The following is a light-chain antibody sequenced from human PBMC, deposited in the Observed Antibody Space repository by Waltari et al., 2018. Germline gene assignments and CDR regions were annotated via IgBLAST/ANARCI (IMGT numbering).Light chain of an antibody. V-gene: IGKV3-20*01. CDR3: QQYGSSPRT. CDR2: GAS. CDR1: QSVSTNY. J-gene: IGKJ1*01. Sequence: EIVLTQSPGTLSLSAGERATLSCRASQSVSTNYLAWYQQKPGQAPRLLIYGASSRAPGIPDRFSGSVSGTDFTLTISRLEPEDFAVYYCQQYGSSPRTFGQGTKVEIK.